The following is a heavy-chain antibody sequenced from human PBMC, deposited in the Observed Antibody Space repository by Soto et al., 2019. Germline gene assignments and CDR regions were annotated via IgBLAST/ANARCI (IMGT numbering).Heavy chain of an antibody. D-gene: IGHD6-13*01. CDR2: IDPSDSYT. CDR3: ARRHSSSSAFDP. V-gene: IGHV5-10-1*01. Sequence: GESLKISCKGSGYRFTSYWINWVRQMPGKGLEWMGRIDPSDSYTNYSPSFQGHVTISADKSTSTAYLQWSSLKASDTAMYYCARRHSSSSAFDPWGQGTLVTVSS. J-gene: IGHJ5*02. CDR1: GYRFTSYW.